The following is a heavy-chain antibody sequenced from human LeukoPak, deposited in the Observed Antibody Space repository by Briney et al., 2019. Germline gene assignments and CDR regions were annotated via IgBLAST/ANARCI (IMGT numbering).Heavy chain of an antibody. V-gene: IGHV4-39*07. Sequence: SETLSLTCTVSGGSITTTSTYWGWIRQPPGKGLEWIGSIYYSGTTNYNPSLKSRVTISVDTSKNQFSLKVSSVTAADTAVYYCASNYYGSGSLDYWGQGNLVTVSS. J-gene: IGHJ4*02. CDR1: GGSITTTSTY. CDR3: ASNYYGSGSLDY. D-gene: IGHD3-10*01. CDR2: IYYSGTT.